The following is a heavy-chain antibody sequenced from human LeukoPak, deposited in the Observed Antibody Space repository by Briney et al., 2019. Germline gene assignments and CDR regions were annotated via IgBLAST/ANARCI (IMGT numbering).Heavy chain of an antibody. J-gene: IGHJ4*02. CDR1: GFTFTSNA. CDR3: AKYARSGYYYGALGSFDY. V-gene: IGHV3-23*01. D-gene: IGHD3-22*01. Sequence: QPGGSLRLSCAASGFTFTSNAMSWVRQAPGKGLEWVSGISDSGDRTYYADSVKGRFTISRDNSKNTPYLQMNSLRAEDTAVYYCAKYARSGYYYGALGSFDYWGQGTLVTVSS. CDR2: ISDSGDRT.